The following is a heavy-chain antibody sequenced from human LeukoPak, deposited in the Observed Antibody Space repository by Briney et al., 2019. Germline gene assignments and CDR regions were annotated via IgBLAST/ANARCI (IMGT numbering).Heavy chain of an antibody. Sequence: GGSLSLSCAASGFTFSSFWMSWVRQAPGKGLEWVANIKQDGSEKYYVDSVKGRFTISRDNAKNSLYLQMNSLRAEDTAVYYCARDHRGPYYYDSSGYYYGGDYWGQGTLVTVSS. V-gene: IGHV3-7*01. J-gene: IGHJ4*02. CDR3: ARDHRGPYYYDSSGYYYGGDY. CDR1: GFTFSSFW. CDR2: IKQDGSEK. D-gene: IGHD3-22*01.